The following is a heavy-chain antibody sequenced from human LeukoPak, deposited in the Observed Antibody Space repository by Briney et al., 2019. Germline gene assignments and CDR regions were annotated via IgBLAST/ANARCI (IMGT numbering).Heavy chain of an antibody. V-gene: IGHV3-23*01. CDR3: AKGGWHNWFDP. Sequence: PGGSLRLSCAASGFTFSSYSMSWVRQAPGKGLEWVSVISGGGSTTYYADSVKGRFTISRDNSKNTVYLQMNSLRAEDTAVYHCAKGGWHNWFDPWGXXSXV. J-gene: IGHJ5*02. D-gene: IGHD2-15*01. CDR2: ISGGGSTT. CDR1: GFTFSSYS.